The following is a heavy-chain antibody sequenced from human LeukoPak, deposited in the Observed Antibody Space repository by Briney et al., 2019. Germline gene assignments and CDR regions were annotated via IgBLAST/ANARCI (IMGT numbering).Heavy chain of an antibody. CDR2: INPNSGGT. V-gene: IGHV1-2*02. CDR1: GYTFTGYY. Sequence: ASVKVSCKASGYTFTGYYMHWVRQAPGQGLEWMGWINPNSGGTNYAQKFQGRVTMTRDTSISTAYMELSRLRSDDTAVYYCARVDDILTGYALAYWGQGTLVTVSS. CDR3: ARVDDILTGYALAY. D-gene: IGHD3-9*01. J-gene: IGHJ4*02.